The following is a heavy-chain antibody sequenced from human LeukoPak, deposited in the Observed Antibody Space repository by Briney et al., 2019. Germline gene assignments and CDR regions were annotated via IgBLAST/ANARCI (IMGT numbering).Heavy chain of an antibody. CDR3: ARKNYGSNRWFDP. J-gene: IGHJ5*02. CDR2: MNPNSGNT. CDR1: RYTFTSYD. V-gene: IGHV1-8*01. Sequence: ASVKVSCKASRYTFTSYDINWVRQAPGQGLEWMGWMNPNSGNTGYAQKFQGRVTMTRNTPVSTAYMELSSLRSEDTAVYYCARKNYGSNRWFDPWGQGTLVTVSS. D-gene: IGHD4/OR15-4a*01.